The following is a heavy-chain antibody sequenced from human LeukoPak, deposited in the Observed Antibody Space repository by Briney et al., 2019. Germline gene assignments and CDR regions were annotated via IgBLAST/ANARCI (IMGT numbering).Heavy chain of an antibody. CDR3: ARDRDYYDSSGYLAY. J-gene: IGHJ4*02. D-gene: IGHD3-22*01. CDR2: INPNSGGT. V-gene: IGHV1-2*04. Sequence: GSSVKFSCKASGGTFSSYAISWVRQAPGQGLEWMGWINPNSGGTNYAQKFQGWVTMTRDTSISTAYVELSRLRSDDTAVYYCARDRDYYDSSGYLAYWGQGTLVTVSS. CDR1: GGTFSSYA.